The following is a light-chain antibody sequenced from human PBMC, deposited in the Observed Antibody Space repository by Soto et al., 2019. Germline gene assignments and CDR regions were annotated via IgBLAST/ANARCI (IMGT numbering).Light chain of an antibody. J-gene: IGKJ4*01. CDR3: QQYDNIPRT. CDR1: QSISSY. Sequence: DLQMTQSPSSLSSSLGDRVTITCRESQSISSYLKWYQQKTWKDPELLIYAASSLKSGVPYRFSGSGSGTDFNLTISSLQTEDIATYYCQQYDNIPRTFGGGTKV. V-gene: IGKV1-39*01. CDR2: AAS.